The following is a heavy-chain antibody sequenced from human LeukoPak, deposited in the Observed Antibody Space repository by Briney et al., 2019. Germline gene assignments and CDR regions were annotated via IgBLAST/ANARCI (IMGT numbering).Heavy chain of an antibody. Sequence: SETLSVTCTVSGGSISSSSYYWGWIRQPPGKGLEWIGSIYYSGSTYYNPSLKSRVTISVDTSKNQFSLKLSSVTAADTAVYYCARQVTMIVVVIDKTDYWGQGTLVTVSS. CDR1: GGSISSSSYY. CDR3: ARQVTMIVVVIDKTDY. CDR2: IYYSGST. V-gene: IGHV4-39*01. D-gene: IGHD3-22*01. J-gene: IGHJ4*02.